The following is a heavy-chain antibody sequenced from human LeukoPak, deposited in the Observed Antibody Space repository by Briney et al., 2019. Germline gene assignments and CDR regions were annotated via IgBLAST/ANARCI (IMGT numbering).Heavy chain of an antibody. Sequence: GGSLRLSCAASGFTFSSYSMNWVRQAPGKGLEWVSSISSSSSYIYYADSVKGRFTISRDNAKNSLYLQMNSLRAEDTAVYYCARDLAGATTPLDYWGQGTLVTVSS. CDR1: GFTFSSYS. CDR3: ARDLAGATTPLDY. V-gene: IGHV3-21*01. CDR2: ISSSSSYI. J-gene: IGHJ4*02. D-gene: IGHD1-26*01.